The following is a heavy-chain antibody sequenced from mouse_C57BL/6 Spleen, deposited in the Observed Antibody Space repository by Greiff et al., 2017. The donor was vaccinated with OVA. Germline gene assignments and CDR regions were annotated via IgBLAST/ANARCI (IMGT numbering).Heavy chain of an antibody. CDR2: ISYDGSN. Sequence: EVKLMESGPGLVKPSQSLSLTCSVTGYSITSGYYWSWIRQFPGNKLEWMGYISYDGSNNYNPSLKNRISITSDTSKNQFFLKLNYVTTEDTATYYCANDDYDFDYWGQGTTLTVSS. CDR1: GYSITSGYY. V-gene: IGHV3-6*01. J-gene: IGHJ2*01. D-gene: IGHD2-4*01. CDR3: ANDDYDFDY.